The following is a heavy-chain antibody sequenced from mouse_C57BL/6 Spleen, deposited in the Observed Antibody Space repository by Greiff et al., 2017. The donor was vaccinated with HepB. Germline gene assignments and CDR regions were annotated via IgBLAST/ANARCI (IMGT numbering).Heavy chain of an antibody. CDR3: ARGGLYYYSYFDV. Sequence: VQLVESGAELVKPGASVKMSCKASGYTFTTYPIEWMKQNHGKSLEWIGNFHPYNDDTKYNEKFKGKATLTVEKSSSTVYLELSRLTSDDSAVYDCARGGLYYYSYFDVWGTGTTVTVSS. CDR1: GYTFTTYP. V-gene: IGHV1-47*01. D-gene: IGHD1-1*01. CDR2: FHPYNDDT. J-gene: IGHJ1*03.